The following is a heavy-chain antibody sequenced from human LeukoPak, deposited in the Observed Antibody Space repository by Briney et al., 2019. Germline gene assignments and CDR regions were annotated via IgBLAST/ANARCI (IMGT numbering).Heavy chain of an antibody. Sequence: GRSLRLSCAASGFTFSSYGMHWVRQAPGKGLEGVAVIWYDGSNKYYADYVKGRFTISRDNSKNTLYLQMNSLRAEDTAVYYCARAGIVATTQALYYFDYWGQGTLVTVSS. CDR2: IWYDGSNK. CDR3: ARAGIVATTQALYYFDY. CDR1: GFTFSSYG. D-gene: IGHD5-12*01. J-gene: IGHJ4*02. V-gene: IGHV3-33*01.